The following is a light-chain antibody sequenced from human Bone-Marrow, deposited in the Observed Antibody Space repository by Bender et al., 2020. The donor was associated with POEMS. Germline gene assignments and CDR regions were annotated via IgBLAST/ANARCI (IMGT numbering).Light chain of an antibody. CDR2: KDV. V-gene: IGLV3-25*03. CDR1: ALPKKY. CDR3: QSADSSGTLWV. Sequence: SYEVTQPPSVSVSPGQTARITCSGDALPKKYVYWYQQKPGQAPVLVMYKDVERPSGIPERFAGSSSGTTVTLTISAVQAEDEADYYCQSADSSGTLWVFGGGTKLTVL. J-gene: IGLJ3*02.